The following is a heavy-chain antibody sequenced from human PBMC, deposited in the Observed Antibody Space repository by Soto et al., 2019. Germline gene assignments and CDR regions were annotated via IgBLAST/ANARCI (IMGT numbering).Heavy chain of an antibody. D-gene: IGHD3-10*01. CDR3: ARGPRSLTRFDY. Sequence: QVQLVESGGGVVQPGRSLRLSCAASGFTFSSYAMHWVRQAPGKGLERVAVISYDGSNKYYADSVKGRFTISRDNSKNTMYLQRNSLRAEDTSVYYGARGPRSLTRFDYWGQGTLVTVSS. CDR1: GFTFSSYA. CDR2: ISYDGSNK. V-gene: IGHV3-30-3*01. J-gene: IGHJ4*02.